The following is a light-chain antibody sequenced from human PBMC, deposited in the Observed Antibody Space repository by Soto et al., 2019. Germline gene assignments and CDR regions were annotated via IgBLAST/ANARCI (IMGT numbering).Light chain of an antibody. Sequence: QSALTQPASVSGSPGQSITISCTGTGSDAGGYNYVSWYQQHPGKAPKLMIYEVSNRPSGVSNRFSGSKSGNMASLTISGLQAEDEAAYYCSSYTSSTTLGVLFGGGTKLTVL. V-gene: IGLV2-14*01. CDR2: EVS. CDR3: SSYTSSTTLGVL. CDR1: GSDAGGYNY. J-gene: IGLJ2*01.